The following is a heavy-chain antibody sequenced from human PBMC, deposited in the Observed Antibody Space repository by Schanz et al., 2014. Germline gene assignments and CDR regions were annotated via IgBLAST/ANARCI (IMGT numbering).Heavy chain of an antibody. CDR1: GFSFSGFA. V-gene: IGHV3-30*04. CDR3: ARKTDSSGTGDY. J-gene: IGHJ4*02. CDR2: VSHDGFTK. Sequence: QVQLEESGGGVVQPGGSLRLSCVASGFSFSGFAVHWVRQAPGKGLEWVSIVSHDGFTKHYADSVRGRFTLSRDNSKNTVYLQMNSLRAEDTAVYYCARKTDSSGTGDYWGQGTLVTVSS. D-gene: IGHD6-19*01.